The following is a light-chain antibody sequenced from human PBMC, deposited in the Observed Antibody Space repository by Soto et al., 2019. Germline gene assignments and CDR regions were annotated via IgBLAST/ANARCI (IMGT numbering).Light chain of an antibody. CDR3: QSYDSSLSGYV. CDR1: SANIGAAYN. J-gene: IGLJ1*01. CDR2: GNN. Sequence: SVLTHPPSVSGAPGQRVTISCTGSSANIGAAYNVDWYQQIPGTAPKLLIYGNNNRPSGVPARFSGSKSGTSASLAIAGLQAEDEGDYYCQSYDSSLSGYVFGTGTKVTV. V-gene: IGLV1-40*01.